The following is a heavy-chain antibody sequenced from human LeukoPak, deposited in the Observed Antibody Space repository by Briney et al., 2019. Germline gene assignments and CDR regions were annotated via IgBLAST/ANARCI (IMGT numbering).Heavy chain of an antibody. D-gene: IGHD5-12*01. J-gene: IGHJ4*02. Sequence: GGSLRFSCAVSGFTFDDYAMHWVRLVPGKGLKWVSGISWNSDTIGYGDYVKGRFTISRDNDKNSLYLQMNSLRPEDTALYYCATNGGGDSGYGNFDYWGQGTLVTVSS. CDR2: ISWNSDTI. CDR1: GFTFDDYA. V-gene: IGHV3-9*01. CDR3: ATNGGGDSGYGNFDY.